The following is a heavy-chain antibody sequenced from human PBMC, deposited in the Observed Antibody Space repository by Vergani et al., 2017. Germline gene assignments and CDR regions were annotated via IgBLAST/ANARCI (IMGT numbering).Heavy chain of an antibody. CDR2: IYPGDSDT. Sequence: EVQLVQSGAEVKKPGESLKISCKGSGYSFTSYWIGWVRQMPGKGLEWMGIIYPGDSDTRYSPSFQGQVTISADKPISTAYLQWSSLKASDTAMYYCARDAVAVAGSGNWFDPWGQGTLVTVSS. J-gene: IGHJ5*02. D-gene: IGHD6-19*01. CDR3: ARDAVAVAGSGNWFDP. V-gene: IGHV5-51*04. CDR1: GYSFTSYW.